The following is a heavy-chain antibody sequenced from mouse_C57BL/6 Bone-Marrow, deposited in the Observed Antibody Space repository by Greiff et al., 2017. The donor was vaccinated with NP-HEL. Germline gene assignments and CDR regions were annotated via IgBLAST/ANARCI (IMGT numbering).Heavy chain of an antibody. V-gene: IGHV14-4*01. D-gene: IGHD1-1*01. CDR3: TTGGSSPYAMDY. Sequence: EVQLQQSGAELVRPGASVKLSCTVSGFTIKDDYMHWVKQRPEQGLEWIGWIDPENGDTEYASKFQGKATITAATSSNTASLQLSSLPSEDTAVYYCTTGGSSPYAMDYWGQGPSVTVSS. CDR2: IDPENGDT. J-gene: IGHJ4*01. CDR1: GFTIKDDY.